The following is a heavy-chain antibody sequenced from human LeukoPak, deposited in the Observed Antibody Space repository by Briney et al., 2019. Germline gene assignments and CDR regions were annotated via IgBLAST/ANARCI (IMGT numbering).Heavy chain of an antibody. CDR1: GYTFTSYA. V-gene: IGHV1-3*01. CDR2: INAGNGNT. J-gene: IGHJ4*02. Sequence: ASVTVSCKASGYTFTSYAMHWVRQAPGQRLEWMGWINAGNGNTKYSQKFQGRVTITRDTSASTAYMELSSLRSEDTAVYYCARDPTLRSPDLFGYWGQGTLVTVSS. CDR3: ARDPTLRSPDLFGY. D-gene: IGHD4-17*01.